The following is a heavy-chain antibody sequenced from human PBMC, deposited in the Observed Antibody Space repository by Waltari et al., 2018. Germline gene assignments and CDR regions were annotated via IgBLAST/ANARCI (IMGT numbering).Heavy chain of an antibody. J-gene: IGHJ3*02. CDR3: ASSHIVVVPAAIRDAFDI. CDR1: GYTLTELS. Sequence: QVQLVQSGAEVKKPGASVKVSCKVSGYTLTELSMHWVRQAPGKGLEWMGGFDPEDGETIYAQKFQGRVTRTEDTSTDTAYMELSSLRSEDTAVYYCASSHIVVVPAAIRDAFDIWGQGTMVTVSS. V-gene: IGHV1-24*01. D-gene: IGHD2-2*02. CDR2: FDPEDGET.